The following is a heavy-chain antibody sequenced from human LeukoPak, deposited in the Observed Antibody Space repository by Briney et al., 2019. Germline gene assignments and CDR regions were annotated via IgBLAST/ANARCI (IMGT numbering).Heavy chain of an antibody. CDR2: IHYSGST. CDR1: GGSIISYS. CDR3: ARGGGLEYSSGRYWYFDY. D-gene: IGHD6-19*01. Sequence: SETLSLTCTVSGGSIISYSWSWIRQPLGKGLEWIGYIHYSGSTNYNPSLKSRVTLSVDTSKNQFSLKLTSVTSADTAVYYCARGGGLEYSSGRYWYFDYWGQGTLVTVPS. J-gene: IGHJ4*02. V-gene: IGHV4-59*01.